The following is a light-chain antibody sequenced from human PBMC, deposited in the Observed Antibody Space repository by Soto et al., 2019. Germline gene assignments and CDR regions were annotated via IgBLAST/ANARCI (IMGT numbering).Light chain of an antibody. J-gene: IGLJ1*01. CDR1: SSDVGGYNH. Sequence: QSVLTQPRSVSGSPGQSVTISCTGTSSDVGGYNHVSWYQQHPGKAPKLMIYGVSGRPSGVPDRFSGSKSGNTASLTISGLQAEDEADYYCCSYAGTYTFYVFGTGTKLTVL. V-gene: IGLV2-11*01. CDR2: GVS. CDR3: CSYAGTYTFYV.